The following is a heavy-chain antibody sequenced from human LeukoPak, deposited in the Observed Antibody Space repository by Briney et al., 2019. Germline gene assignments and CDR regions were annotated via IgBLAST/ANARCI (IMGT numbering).Heavy chain of an antibody. J-gene: IGHJ4*02. Sequence: GGSLRLSCAASGFTFRSYWMSWVRQAAGKGLEWVANINQGGSVKYYVDSVKGRFTISRDDAKNSLYVQVNSLRDEDTAVYYCARVGYSDWHLAYWGQGTLVTVSS. D-gene: IGHD1-26*01. CDR3: ARVGYSDWHLAY. CDR2: INQGGSVK. V-gene: IGHV3-7*01. CDR1: GFTFRSYW.